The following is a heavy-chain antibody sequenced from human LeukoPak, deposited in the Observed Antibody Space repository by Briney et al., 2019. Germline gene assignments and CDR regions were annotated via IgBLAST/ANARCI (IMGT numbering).Heavy chain of an antibody. V-gene: IGHV3-7*01. CDR3: ARVELLEWLLCDY. Sequence: GGSLRLSCAASGFTFSSYWMSWVRQAPGKGLEWVANIKQDGSEKYYVDSVKGRFTISRDNAKNSLYLQMNGLRAEDTAVYYCARVELLEWLLCDYWGQGTLVTVSS. CDR1: GFTFSSYW. CDR2: IKQDGSEK. J-gene: IGHJ4*02. D-gene: IGHD3-3*01.